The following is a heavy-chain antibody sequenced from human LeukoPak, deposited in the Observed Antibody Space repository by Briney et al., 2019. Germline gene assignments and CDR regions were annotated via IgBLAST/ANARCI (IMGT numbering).Heavy chain of an antibody. D-gene: IGHD6-13*01. J-gene: IGHJ4*02. Sequence: PGGSLRLSCAASGFTVSSNYMSWVRQAPGKGLEWVSVIYSGGSTYYADSVKGRFTISRDNSKNTLYLQMNSLRAEDTAVYYCARDLPPPGIAAAGTSQDYWGQGTLVTVCS. V-gene: IGHV3-66*01. CDR1: GFTVSSNY. CDR2: IYSGGST. CDR3: ARDLPPPGIAAAGTSQDY.